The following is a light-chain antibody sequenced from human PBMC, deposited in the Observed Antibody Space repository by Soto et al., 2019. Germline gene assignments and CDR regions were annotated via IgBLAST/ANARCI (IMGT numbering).Light chain of an antibody. CDR3: QQRSNWPRALT. V-gene: IGKV3D-20*02. CDR2: GAS. Sequence: EIVLTQSPGTLSLSPGERATLSCRASQSVSSIYLAWYQQKPGQAPRLLIYGASSRATGIPDRFSGSGSGTDFTLSISRLEPEDFAIYYCQQRSNWPRALTLGGGTKVEIK. J-gene: IGKJ4*01. CDR1: QSVSSIY.